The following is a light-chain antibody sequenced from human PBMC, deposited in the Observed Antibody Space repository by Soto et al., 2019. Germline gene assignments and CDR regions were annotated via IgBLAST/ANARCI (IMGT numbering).Light chain of an antibody. J-gene: IGKJ2*01. CDR2: GAS. Sequence: IQMTQSPSSLSASVGDRVTITCRTSKTINNYLNWYRQKPGKVPEVLIYGASSLQRGVSSRFTGSASRTYFTLTISSLQPEDFATYYCQQVYDFPHTFGQGTKVEV. CDR3: QQVYDFPHT. V-gene: IGKV1-39*01. CDR1: KTINNY.